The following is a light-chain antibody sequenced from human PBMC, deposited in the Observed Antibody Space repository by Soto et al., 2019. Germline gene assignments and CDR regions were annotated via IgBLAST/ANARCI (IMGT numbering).Light chain of an antibody. CDR2: SAS. CDR1: QRISIH. V-gene: IGKV1-39*01. J-gene: IGKJ2*01. Sequence: DIQMTQSPSSLSASVGDRVTITCRAGQRISIHLHWYQQKPGRAPKLLIYSASNLQSGVPSRFSGSGSGTHFTLTINSLQPEDSATYFCQQSYSTPPEYTFGRGTKVEI. CDR3: QQSYSTPPEYT.